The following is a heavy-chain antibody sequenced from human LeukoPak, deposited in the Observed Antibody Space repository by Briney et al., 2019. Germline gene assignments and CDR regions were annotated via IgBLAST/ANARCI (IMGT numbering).Heavy chain of an antibody. CDR2: IHPADSDT. J-gene: IGHJ4*02. CDR3: ARVDSGGSDFDY. V-gene: IGHV5-51*01. CDR1: GYSFSSYW. Sequence: GESLKISCKGYGYSFSSYWIGWVRQMPGKGLEWMGIIHPADSDTRYSPSFQGQVTISADKSISNAYLQWSSLRASDTAMYYCARVDSGGSDFDYWGQGTLVTVSS. D-gene: IGHD3-22*01.